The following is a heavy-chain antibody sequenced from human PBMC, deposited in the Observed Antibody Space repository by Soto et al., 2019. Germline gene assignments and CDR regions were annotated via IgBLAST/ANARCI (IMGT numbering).Heavy chain of an antibody. CDR2: ISGSGGST. CDR3: ASFKSTYLQISHGLSSRREYYFDY. J-gene: IGHJ4*02. D-gene: IGHD3-10*01. Sequence: GGSLRLSCAASGFTFSSYAMSWVRQAPGKGLEWVSAISGSGGSTYYADSVKGRFTISRDNSKNTLYLQMNSLRAEDTAVYYCASFKSTYLQISHGLSSRREYYFDYWGQGTLVTVSS. CDR1: GFTFSSYA. V-gene: IGHV3-23*01.